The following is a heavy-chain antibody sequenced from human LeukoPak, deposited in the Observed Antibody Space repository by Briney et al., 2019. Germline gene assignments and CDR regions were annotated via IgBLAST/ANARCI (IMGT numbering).Heavy chain of an antibody. Sequence: KASETLSLTCTVSGGSISSGDYYWSWIRQPPGKGLEWIGYIYYSGSTYYNPSLKSRVTISVDASKNQFSLKLSSVTAADTAVYYCARDGGCSVGSCYHYLDYWGQGILVTVSS. J-gene: IGHJ4*02. CDR2: IYYSGST. D-gene: IGHD2-15*01. V-gene: IGHV4-30-4*01. CDR1: GGSISSGDYY. CDR3: ARDGGCSVGSCYHYLDY.